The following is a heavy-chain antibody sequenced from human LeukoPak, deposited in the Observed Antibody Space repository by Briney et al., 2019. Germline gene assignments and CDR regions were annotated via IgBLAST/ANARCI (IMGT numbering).Heavy chain of an antibody. Sequence: SETLSLTCTVSGGSISSGGYYWSWIRQHPGKGLEWIGYIYYSGSTYYNPSLKSRVTISVDTSKNQFSLELSSVTAADTAVYYCARDRGPYSGYDSYYFDYWGQGTLVTVSS. CDR1: GGSISSGGYY. J-gene: IGHJ4*02. D-gene: IGHD5-12*01. CDR2: IYYSGST. CDR3: ARDRGPYSGYDSYYFDY. V-gene: IGHV4-31*03.